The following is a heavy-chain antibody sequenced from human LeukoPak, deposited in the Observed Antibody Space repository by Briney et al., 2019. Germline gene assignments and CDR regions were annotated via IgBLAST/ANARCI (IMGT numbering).Heavy chain of an antibody. CDR2: ISAYNGNT. D-gene: IGHD6-19*01. V-gene: IGHV1-18*01. CDR3: ARVIAVAGTIFYYYYYMDV. CDR1: GYTFTSYG. J-gene: IGHJ6*03. Sequence: ASVKVSCKASGYTFTSYGISWVRQAPGQGLEWMGWISAYNGNTNYAQKLQGRVTMTTDTSTSTAYMELRSLRSDDTAVYYCARVIAVAGTIFYYYYYMDVWGKGTTVTISS.